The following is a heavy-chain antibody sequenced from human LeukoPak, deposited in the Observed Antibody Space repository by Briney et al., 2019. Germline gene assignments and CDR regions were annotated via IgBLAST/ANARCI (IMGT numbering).Heavy chain of an antibody. CDR3: ARAVADTEGSGF. CDR2: IFHSGST. J-gene: IGHJ4*02. Sequence: SETLSLTCTVSGYSITNYYWSWIRQPPGKGLEWIGYIFHSGSTNYNPSLKSRVTISIDTSKNQFSLRLSSVTAADTAVYYCARAVADTEGSGFWGQGTLVTVSS. D-gene: IGHD6-19*01. V-gene: IGHV4-59*01. CDR1: GYSITNYY.